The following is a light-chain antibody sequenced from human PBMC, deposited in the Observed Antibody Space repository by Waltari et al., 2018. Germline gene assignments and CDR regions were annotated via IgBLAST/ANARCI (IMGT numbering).Light chain of an antibody. J-gene: IGLJ1*01. CDR1: SSNFGAGDG. Sequence: QSVLTQPPSVSGAPGQRVTISCTGTSSNFGAGDGGHWYQPVPGTAPNLLIFDDTIRPSGVPDRNSGPRSGTSASQAIAGLQAEDEAVYYCQSFDSSLSGHHVFGTGTKVTVL. CDR3: QSFDSSLSGHHV. V-gene: IGLV1-40*01. CDR2: DDT.